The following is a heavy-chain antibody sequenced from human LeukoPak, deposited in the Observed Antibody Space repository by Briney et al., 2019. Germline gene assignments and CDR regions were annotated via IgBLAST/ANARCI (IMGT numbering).Heavy chain of an antibody. CDR2: IKHDGSEK. V-gene: IGHV3-7*01. J-gene: IGHJ4*02. Sequence: GGSLRLSCVVSRFNLSNYWMNWVRQAPGKGLEWVANIKHDGSEKYYVDSVKGRFSISRDNAKKSLYLQMNSLRAEDTAVYYCARDLHYSFDYWGQGTLVTVSS. D-gene: IGHD2-21*01. CDR1: RFNLSNYW. CDR3: ARDLHYSFDY.